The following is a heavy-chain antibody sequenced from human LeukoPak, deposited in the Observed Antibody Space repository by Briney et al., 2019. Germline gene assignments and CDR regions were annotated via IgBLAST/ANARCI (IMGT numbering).Heavy chain of an antibody. J-gene: IGHJ4*02. Sequence: ASVKVSCKASGYTFTSYDINWARQATGQGLEWMGWMNPNSGNTGYAQKFQGRVTITRNTSISTPYMELSSLRSEDTAVYYCARGHYSKSELRYWGQGTLVTVSS. CDR2: MNPNSGNT. D-gene: IGHD4-11*01. CDR3: ARGHYSKSELRY. CDR1: GYTFTSYD. V-gene: IGHV1-8*01.